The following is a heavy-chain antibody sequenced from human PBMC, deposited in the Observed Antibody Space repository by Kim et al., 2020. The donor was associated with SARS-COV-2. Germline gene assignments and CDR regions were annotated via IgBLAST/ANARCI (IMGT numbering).Heavy chain of an antibody. CDR3: ARAVRPKNYDFWSGYYYSGGY. J-gene: IGHJ4*02. D-gene: IGHD3-3*01. V-gene: IGHV3-7*03. CDR1: GFTFSSYW. CDR2: IKQDGSEK. Sequence: GGSLRLSCAASGFTFSSYWMSWVRQAPGKGLEWVANIKQDGSEKYYVDSVKGRFTISRDNAKNSLYVQMNSLRAEDTAVYYCARAVRPKNYDFWSGYYYSGGYWGQGTLVTVSS.